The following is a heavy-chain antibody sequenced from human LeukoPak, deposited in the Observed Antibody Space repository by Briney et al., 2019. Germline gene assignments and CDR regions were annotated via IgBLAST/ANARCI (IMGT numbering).Heavy chain of an antibody. D-gene: IGHD6-13*01. CDR3: AKDFDGSTWFGRNYMDV. J-gene: IGHJ6*03. CDR1: GFMFSQHT. Sequence: GGSLRLSCAVSGFMFSQHTMSWVRQAPGKRLEWVSSISGSGDATRYADSVMGRFTISRDNSKNTLYLQMNSLRAEDTAVYYCAKDFDGSTWFGRNYMDVWGKGTTVTVSS. V-gene: IGHV3-23*01. CDR2: ISGSGDAT.